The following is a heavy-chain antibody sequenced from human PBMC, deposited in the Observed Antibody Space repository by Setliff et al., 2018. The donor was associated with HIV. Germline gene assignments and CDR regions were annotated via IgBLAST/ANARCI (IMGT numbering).Heavy chain of an antibody. Sequence: PGGSLRLSCAASGFSFRTYWMSWVRQAPGKGLEWVANMKYDGTEIYYVDAVKGRFTISRDNAKKSVFLHMNSPRGEDTAVYYCVREGEYFDTIGHYLVRRFFDLWGQGTMVTVSS. CDR2: MKYDGTEI. J-gene: IGHJ3*01. V-gene: IGHV3-7*01. CDR3: VREGEYFDTIGHYLVRRFFDL. D-gene: IGHD3-9*01. CDR1: GFSFRTYW.